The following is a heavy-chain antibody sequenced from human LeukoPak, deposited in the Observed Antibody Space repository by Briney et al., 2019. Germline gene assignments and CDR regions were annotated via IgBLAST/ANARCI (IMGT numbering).Heavy chain of an antibody. V-gene: IGHV4-34*01. CDR3: ARKRGGITMIAFDY. D-gene: IGHD3-22*01. J-gene: IGHJ4*02. Sequence: SETLSLTCAVYGGSFSGYYWSWIRQPPGKGLEWIGEINHSGSTNYNPSLKSRVTISVDTSKNQFSLKLSSVTAADTAVYYCARKRGGITMIAFDYWGQGTLVTVSS. CDR1: GGSFSGYY. CDR2: INHSGST.